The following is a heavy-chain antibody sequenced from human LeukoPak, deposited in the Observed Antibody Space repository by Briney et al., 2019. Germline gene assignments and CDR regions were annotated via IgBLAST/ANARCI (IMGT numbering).Heavy chain of an antibody. CDR3: ARVEVGATSYFDY. J-gene: IGHJ4*02. V-gene: IGHV4-59*08. CDR1: GGSISSYY. D-gene: IGHD1-26*01. Sequence: SETLSLTCTVSGGSISSYYWSWIRQPPGKGLEWIGYIYYSGSTNYNPSLKSRVTISVDTSKNQFSLKLSSVTAADTAVYYCARVEVGATSYFDYWGQGTLVTVSS. CDR2: IYYSGST.